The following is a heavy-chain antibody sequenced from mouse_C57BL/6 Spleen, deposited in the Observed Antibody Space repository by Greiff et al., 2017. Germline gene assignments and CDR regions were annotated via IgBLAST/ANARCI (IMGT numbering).Heavy chain of an antibody. CDR2: IAPNSGGT. J-gene: IGHJ4*01. D-gene: IGHD2-2*01. Sequence: QVQLQQPGAELVKPGASVKLSCKASGYTFTSYWMHWVKQRPGRGLEWIGRIAPNSGGTKYNEKFKSKATLPVDKPSSTAYMQLSSLTSEDSAVYCCARWGYDYYAMDYWGQGTSVTVSS. V-gene: IGHV1-72*01. CDR1: GYTFTSYW. CDR3: ARWGYDYYAMDY.